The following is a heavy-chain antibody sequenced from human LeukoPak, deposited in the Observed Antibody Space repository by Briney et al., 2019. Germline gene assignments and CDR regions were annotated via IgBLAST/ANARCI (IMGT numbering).Heavy chain of an antibody. CDR3: ATQNQLSVTTSLDY. Sequence: PGGSLRPSCAASGFTFSIYAMYWVRQAPGKGLEYVSAISSNGASTYYADSVKGRFTISRNNSKNTVSLQMGSLRTEDMAVYYCATQNQLSVTTSLDYWDQGTLVTVSS. CDR2: ISSNGAST. J-gene: IGHJ4*02. CDR1: GFTFSIYA. V-gene: IGHV3-64*02. D-gene: IGHD4-17*01.